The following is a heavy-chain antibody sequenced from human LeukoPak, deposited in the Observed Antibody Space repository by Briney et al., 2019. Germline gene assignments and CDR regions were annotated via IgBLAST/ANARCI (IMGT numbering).Heavy chain of an antibody. J-gene: IGHJ6*02. CDR3: AKDRVSGWEYYYYYGMDV. D-gene: IGHD6-19*01. CDR1: GFTFSSYA. V-gene: IGHV3-23*01. CDR2: ISGSGGST. Sequence: GGSLRLSCAASGFTFSSYAMSWVRQAPGKGLEWVSAISGSGGSTYYADSVKGRFTISRDNSKNTLHLQMNSLRAEDTAVYYCAKDRVSGWEYYYYYGMDVWGQGTTATVSS.